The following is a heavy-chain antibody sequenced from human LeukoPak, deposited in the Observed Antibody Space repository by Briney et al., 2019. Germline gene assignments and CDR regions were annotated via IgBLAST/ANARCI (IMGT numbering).Heavy chain of an antibody. Sequence: SESVSLTCAVYGASFSSYYWSWIRQPPGKGLEWIGEINHSGSTNYNPSLKSRVTISVDTSKNQFSLKLSSVTAADTAVYYCAIRGTAVAGIPFWGQGTLVTVSS. CDR3: AIRGTAVAGIPF. CDR1: GASFSSYY. D-gene: IGHD6-19*01. V-gene: IGHV4-34*01. CDR2: INHSGST. J-gene: IGHJ4*02.